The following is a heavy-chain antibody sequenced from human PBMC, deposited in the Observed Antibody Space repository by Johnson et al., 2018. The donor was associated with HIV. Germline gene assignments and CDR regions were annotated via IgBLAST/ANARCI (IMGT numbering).Heavy chain of an antibody. CDR2: LYSGGST. D-gene: IGHD6-6*01. Sequence: VQLVESGGGLVQPGGSLRLSCAASGFTVSSNYMNWVRQAPGKGLEWVSVLYSGGSTYYADFVKDRFIISRDNSKNTLYLQMNSLKTDDTAMYYCPTASSPTLLDAFDSWGPGTVVTVSS. CDR1: GFTVSSNY. J-gene: IGHJ3*02. CDR3: PTASSPTLLDAFDS. V-gene: IGHV3-66*01.